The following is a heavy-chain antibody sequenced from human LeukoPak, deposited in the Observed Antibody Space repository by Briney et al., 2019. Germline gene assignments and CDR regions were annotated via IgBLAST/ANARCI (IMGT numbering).Heavy chain of an antibody. Sequence: GRSLRLSCAASGFTFSSYAMHWVRQAPGKGLEWVAVISYDGSNKYYADSVKGRFTISRDNSKNTLYLQMNSLRAEDTAVYYCARDVGYCSSTSCSTPYFDYWGQGTLVTVSS. CDR3: ARDVGYCSSTSCSTPYFDY. D-gene: IGHD2-2*01. CDR1: GFTFSSYA. J-gene: IGHJ4*02. V-gene: IGHV3-30*04. CDR2: ISYDGSNK.